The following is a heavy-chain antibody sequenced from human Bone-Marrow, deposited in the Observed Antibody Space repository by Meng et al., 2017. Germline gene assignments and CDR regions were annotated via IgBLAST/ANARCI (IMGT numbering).Heavy chain of an antibody. V-gene: IGHV1-8*01. D-gene: IGHD2-2*01. CDR1: GYTLNTYD. J-gene: IGHJ6*02. Sequence: ASVKVSCKASGYTLNTYDINWVRQATGQGLEWMGWMNPNNGNTAYAQKFQGRVTMTRNTSISTAYMELSSLRSEDTAVYYCARDRRYCSSTSCRSGSGRGYYYGMDVWGQGTTVTVSS. CDR3: ARDRRYCSSTSCRSGSGRGYYYGMDV. CDR2: MNPNNGNT.